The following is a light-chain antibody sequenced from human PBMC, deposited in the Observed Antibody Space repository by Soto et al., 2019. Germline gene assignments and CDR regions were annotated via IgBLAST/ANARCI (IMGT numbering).Light chain of an antibody. CDR2: ATS. Sequence: DIQMPQSPSSLSASVGERVTITCRASQNIKSFLNRYQKKPVKAPKLLIYATSSVQSGVPARFSGGRSCTDFSLSISSLQPDDFATYYCQQTYVAPVNFGGGTKVEI. CDR1: QNIKSF. CDR3: QQTYVAPVN. J-gene: IGKJ4*01. V-gene: IGKV1-39*01.